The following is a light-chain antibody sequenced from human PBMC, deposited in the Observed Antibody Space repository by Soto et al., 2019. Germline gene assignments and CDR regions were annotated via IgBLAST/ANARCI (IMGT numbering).Light chain of an antibody. CDR1: QSLEYSDGNIY. CDR3: MQGTHWPPSWT. CDR2: KVS. V-gene: IGKV2-30*01. J-gene: IGKJ1*01. Sequence: DVVMTQSPLSLPVTLGQPASISCRSSQSLEYSDGNIYLNWFQQRPGQSPRRLIYKVSNRDSGVPDRFSGSGSGIDFTLKISRVEAEDVGVYYCMQGTHWPPSWTFGQGTKLEIK.